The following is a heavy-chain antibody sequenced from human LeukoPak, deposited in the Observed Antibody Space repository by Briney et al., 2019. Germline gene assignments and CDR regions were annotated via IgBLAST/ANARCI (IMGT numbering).Heavy chain of an antibody. CDR2: ISGSGGST. CDR3: ARDLSLRHYYDSSGSPTTPVDY. CDR1: GFTFSSYA. V-gene: IGHV3-23*01. Sequence: GGSLRLSCAASGFTFSSYAMSWVRQAPGKGLEWVSAISGSGGSTYYADSVKGRFTISRDNSKNTLYLQMNSLRAEDTAVYYCARDLSLRHYYDSSGSPTTPVDYWGQGTLVTVSS. D-gene: IGHD3-22*01. J-gene: IGHJ4*02.